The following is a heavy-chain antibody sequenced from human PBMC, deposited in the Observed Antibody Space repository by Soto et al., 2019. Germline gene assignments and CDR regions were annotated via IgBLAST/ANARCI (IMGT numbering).Heavy chain of an antibody. D-gene: IGHD4-17*01. CDR2: IYYSGST. CDR1: GGSISSYY. V-gene: IGHV4-59*08. Sequence: QVQLQESGPGLVKPSETLSLTCTVSGGSISSYYWSWIRQPPGKGLEWIGYIYYSGSTNYNPSLKSRSTIPENTSKTRFPRKLTFVPAADTPVYSWPGRYGVYLAYGGRGPRATVSS. CDR3: PGRYGVYLAY. J-gene: IGHJ4*02.